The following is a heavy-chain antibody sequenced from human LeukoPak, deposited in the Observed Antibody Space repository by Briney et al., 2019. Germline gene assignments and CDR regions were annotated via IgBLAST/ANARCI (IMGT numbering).Heavy chain of an antibody. CDR1: GGTFSSHA. CDR3: ARATTPSYGMDV. CDR2: IIPIFGIA. V-gene: IGHV1-69*04. Sequence: GASVKVSCKASGGTFSSHAISWVRQAPGQGLEWMGRIIPIFGIANYAQKFQGRVTITADKSTSTAYMELSSLRSEDTAVYYCARATTPSYGMDVWGQGTTATVSS. D-gene: IGHD1-26*01. J-gene: IGHJ6*02.